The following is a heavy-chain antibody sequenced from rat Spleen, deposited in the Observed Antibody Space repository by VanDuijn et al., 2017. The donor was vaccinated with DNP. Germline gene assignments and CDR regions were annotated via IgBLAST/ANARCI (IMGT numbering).Heavy chain of an antibody. Sequence: EVQLQESGPGLVKPSQSLSLTCSVTGYSITGNYWGWIRKFPGNKMEWIGHIDYGGSTSYNPSLKSRISITRDTSKNQFFLHLNSVNTEDTATYYCARWPGYNPPYAMDAWGQGTSVTVSS. CDR1: GYSITGNY. V-gene: IGHV3-1*01. J-gene: IGHJ4*01. CDR2: IDYGGST. CDR3: ARWPGYNPPYAMDA. D-gene: IGHD1-4*01.